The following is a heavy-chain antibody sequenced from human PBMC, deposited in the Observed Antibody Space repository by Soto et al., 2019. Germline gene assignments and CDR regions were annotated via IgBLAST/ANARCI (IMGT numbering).Heavy chain of an antibody. D-gene: IGHD3-10*01. J-gene: IGHJ4*02. Sequence: QVQLVQSGAEVKKPGASVKVSCKASGYTFTSYGISWVRQAPGQGLEGMGWISAYTSNTNYAQKRQGGGTMTTDTSTSTEHMELRSLRSDDRAVYYCARLMVRGVMTYFDYWGQGTLVTVSS. CDR2: ISAYTSNT. V-gene: IGHV1-18*01. CDR3: ARLMVRGVMTYFDY. CDR1: GYTFTSYG.